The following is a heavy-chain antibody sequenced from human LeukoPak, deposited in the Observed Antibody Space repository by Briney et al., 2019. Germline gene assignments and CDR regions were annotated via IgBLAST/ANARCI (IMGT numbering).Heavy chain of an antibody. V-gene: IGHV3-7*03. CDR3: AKEGPDFDYYYYYYMDV. Sequence: GGSLRLSCAASGFSFSNHWMTWVRQAPGKGLEWVANINQKGSEKYYVDSVRGRFTISRDNAKNSLYLQMNSLRAEDTAVYYCAKEGPDFDYYYYYYMDVWGKGTTVTISS. CDR1: GFSFSNHW. J-gene: IGHJ6*03. CDR2: INQKGSEK. D-gene: IGHD3-3*01.